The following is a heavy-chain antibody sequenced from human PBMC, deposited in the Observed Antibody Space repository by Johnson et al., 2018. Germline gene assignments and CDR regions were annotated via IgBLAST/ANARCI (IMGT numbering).Heavy chain of an antibody. D-gene: IGHD2-2*01. J-gene: IGHJ3*02. CDR3: ARGAKYQLGFDVFDI. CDR2: MNPNSGTT. CDR1: GYSFTSYD. V-gene: IGHV1-8*01. Sequence: QVQLQQSGAEVKKPGASVKVSCKASGYSFTSYDINWVRQATGQGLEWMGWMNPNSGTTDYAQKFQGRVTMTRNTSIGQAYLELSNLRSEDTAVYYWARGAKYQLGFDVFDIWGPGTMVTVSS.